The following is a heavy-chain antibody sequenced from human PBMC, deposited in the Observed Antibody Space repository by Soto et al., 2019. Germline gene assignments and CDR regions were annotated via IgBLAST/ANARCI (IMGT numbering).Heavy chain of an antibody. Sequence: QVQLVESGGGVVQPGRSLRLSCAASGFTFSTNAMHWVRQAPGKGPEWVAVISYEGGTKYYADSVKGRFTISRDNAKNELYLEMNSLRAEDTTVYYCAKQFSGWYYYFEYWGQGTLVTGSS. J-gene: IGHJ4*02. D-gene: IGHD6-19*01. V-gene: IGHV3-30-3*02. CDR1: GFTFSTNA. CDR2: ISYEGGTK. CDR3: AKQFSGWYYYFEY.